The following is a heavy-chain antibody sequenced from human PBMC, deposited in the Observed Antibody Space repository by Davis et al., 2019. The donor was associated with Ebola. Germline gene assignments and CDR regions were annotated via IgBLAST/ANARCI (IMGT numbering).Heavy chain of an antibody. CDR1: GFSFSDYA. V-gene: IGHV3-23*01. CDR3: ADVGSTASAY. D-gene: IGHD1-26*01. J-gene: IGHJ4*02. CDR2: VSVPGLT. Sequence: GESLKISCTGSGFSFSDYAMSWVRQAPGKGLEWVSDVSVPGLTHYADPVKGRFTISRDISKNTVYLQMNSLKTDDTAMYYCADVGSTASAYWGQGTLVTVSS.